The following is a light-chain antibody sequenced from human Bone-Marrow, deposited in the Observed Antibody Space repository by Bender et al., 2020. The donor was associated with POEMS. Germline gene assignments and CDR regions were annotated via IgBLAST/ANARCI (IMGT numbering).Light chain of an antibody. Sequence: QSALTQPASVSGSPGQSLTISCTATTSDLRGYNYVSWYHQHPGKAPKLLIYDVTNRPSGVSNRFSGSKSGNTASLTISGLQAEDEADYYCCSFAGSSTYVFGTGTKVTVL. CDR2: DVT. CDR3: CSFAGSSTYV. J-gene: IGLJ1*01. CDR1: TSDLRGYNY. V-gene: IGLV2-23*02.